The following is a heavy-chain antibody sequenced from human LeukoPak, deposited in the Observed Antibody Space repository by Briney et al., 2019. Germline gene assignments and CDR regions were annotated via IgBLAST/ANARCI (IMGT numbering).Heavy chain of an antibody. CDR2: ISPNSDDT. D-gene: IGHD6-19*01. Sequence: GASVKVSCKASGYTFIGYYMHWVRQAPEQGLEWMGWISPNSDDTNYAQNFQGRVTMTRDTSISTAYMELSRLRSDDTALYYCARGRTRSGWLFDYWGQGTLVTVSS. CDR3: ARGRTRSGWLFDY. CDR1: GYTFIGYY. J-gene: IGHJ4*02. V-gene: IGHV1-2*02.